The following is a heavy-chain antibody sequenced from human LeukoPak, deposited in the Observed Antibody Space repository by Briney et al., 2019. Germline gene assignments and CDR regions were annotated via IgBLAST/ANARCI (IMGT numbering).Heavy chain of an antibody. CDR1: GGSISTDY. D-gene: IGHD3-22*01. V-gene: IGHV4-59*12. Sequence: SETLSLTCTVSGGSISTDYWNWIRQPPGKGLEWIGYIHYTGTTNYNPSLKSRLTISIDTSKNHFSLRLTSVTAADTAVYYCARDLYYDSSGYDPFDIWGQGTMVTVSS. CDR3: ARDLYYDSSGYDPFDI. CDR2: IHYTGTT. J-gene: IGHJ3*02.